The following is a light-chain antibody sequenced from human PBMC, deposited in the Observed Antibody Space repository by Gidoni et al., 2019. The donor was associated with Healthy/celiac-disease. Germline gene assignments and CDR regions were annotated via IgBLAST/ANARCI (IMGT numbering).Light chain of an antibody. CDR3: QSYDSSLSGSVV. V-gene: IGLV1-40*01. CDR2: GNS. CDR1: SSNIGAGYD. Sequence: QSVLTHPPPVPGAPGQRVPISCTGSSSNIGAGYDVPWYQHLPGTVPKLLIYGNSNRPSGVPDRFSGSKSGTSASLAITGLQAEDEADYYCQSYDSSLSGSVVFGGGTKLTVL. J-gene: IGLJ2*01.